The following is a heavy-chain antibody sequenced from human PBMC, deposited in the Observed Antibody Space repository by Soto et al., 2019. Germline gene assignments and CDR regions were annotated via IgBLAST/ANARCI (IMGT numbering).Heavy chain of an antibody. CDR1: GGTFSTYA. CDR3: NGYGIGDYYYYYGMDV. Sequence: QVQLVQSGAEVKKPGSSLKVSCQASGGTFSTYAISWVRQAPGQGLEWMGGIIPIFGTANYAQNFQGRVTITADESTSTAYMELSSLRSEDTAVYYCNGYGIGDYYYYYGMDVWGHGTTVTVSS. J-gene: IGHJ6*02. CDR2: IIPIFGTA. D-gene: IGHD5-12*01. V-gene: IGHV1-69*01.